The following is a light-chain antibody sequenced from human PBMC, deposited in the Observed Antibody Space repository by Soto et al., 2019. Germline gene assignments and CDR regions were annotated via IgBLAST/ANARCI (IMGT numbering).Light chain of an antibody. V-gene: IGKV3-20*01. CDR1: QTVRNNY. J-gene: IGKJ5*01. CDR2: DAS. CDR3: QQYGSSLIT. Sequence: EFVLTQSPGTLSLSPGERATLSCRASQTVRNNYLAWYQQKAGQAPRLLIYDASSRATGIPDRFSGGGSGTDFTLTISRLEPEDFAVYYCQQYGSSLITFGQGTRLEIK.